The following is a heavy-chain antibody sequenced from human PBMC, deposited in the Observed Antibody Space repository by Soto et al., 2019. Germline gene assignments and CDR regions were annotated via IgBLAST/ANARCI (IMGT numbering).Heavy chain of an antibody. V-gene: IGHV4-34*01. Sequence: PSETLSLTCAVYGGSFSGYYWSWIRQPPGKGLEWIGEINHSGSTNYNPSRKSRVTISVDTSKNQFSLKLSSVTAADTAVYYCARASKYYDFWSGYQRDTYYYYGMDVWGQGTTVTVSS. CDR2: INHSGST. J-gene: IGHJ6*02. CDR3: ARASKYYDFWSGYQRDTYYYYGMDV. D-gene: IGHD3-3*01. CDR1: GGSFSGYY.